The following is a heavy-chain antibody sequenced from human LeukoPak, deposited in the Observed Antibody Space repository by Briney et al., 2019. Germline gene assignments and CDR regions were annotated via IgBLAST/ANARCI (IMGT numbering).Heavy chain of an antibody. CDR3: ARASSNVVVVV. D-gene: IGHD2-15*01. Sequence: TSETLSLTCTVSGDSISSYYWTWIRQPAGKGLEWIGRIYASGTTNYNPSLKSRVSMSIDTSKNQFSLKVNSVTAADTAVYYCARASSNVVVVVWGQGTLVTVSS. CDR1: GDSISSYY. J-gene: IGHJ4*02. CDR2: IYASGTT. V-gene: IGHV4-4*07.